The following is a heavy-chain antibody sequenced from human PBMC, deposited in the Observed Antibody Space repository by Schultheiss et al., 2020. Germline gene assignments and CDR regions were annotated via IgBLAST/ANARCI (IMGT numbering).Heavy chain of an antibody. J-gene: IGHJ4*02. CDR2: IWYDGSNK. D-gene: IGHD6-13*01. V-gene: IGHV3-30*02. Sequence: GGSMRLSCAASGFKFSTYGMHWVRQAPGKGLEWVAVIWYDGSNKYYADSVKGRFTISRDNSKNTLYLQMNSLRAEDTAVYYCAKDLRDKQHSYFDYWGQGTLFTVAS. CDR3: AKDLRDKQHSYFDY. CDR1: GFKFSTYG.